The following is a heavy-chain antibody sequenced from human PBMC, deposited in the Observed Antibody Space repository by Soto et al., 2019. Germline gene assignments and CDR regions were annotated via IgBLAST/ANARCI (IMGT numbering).Heavy chain of an antibody. V-gene: IGHV3-23*01. CDR2: ISGSGYGT. CDR3: AKDMLSAAASDAFDI. J-gene: IGHJ3*02. Sequence: GGSLRLSCAASGLTFSSYAMTWVRQAPGKGLEWVSAISGSGYGTDYADSVKGRFTISRDNSKNTLYLQMNSLRVEDTAVYYCAKDMLSAAASDAFDIWGQGTMVTVSS. D-gene: IGHD2-2*01. CDR1: GLTFSSYA.